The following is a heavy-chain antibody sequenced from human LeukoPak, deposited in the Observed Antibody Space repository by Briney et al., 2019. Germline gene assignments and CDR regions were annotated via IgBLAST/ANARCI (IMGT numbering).Heavy chain of an antibody. D-gene: IGHD3-16*02. CDR3: AKDLGLRVWGNYRPPAFDY. Sequence: PGGSLRLSCAASEFSVGSNYMTWVRQAPGKGLEWVSGISGSGGSTYSADSVKGRFIISRDNSKNMLYLQMNSLRAEDTAVYYCAKDLGLRVWGNYRPPAFDYWGQGTLVTVSS. V-gene: IGHV3-23*01. J-gene: IGHJ4*02. CDR2: ISGSGGST. CDR1: EFSVGSNY.